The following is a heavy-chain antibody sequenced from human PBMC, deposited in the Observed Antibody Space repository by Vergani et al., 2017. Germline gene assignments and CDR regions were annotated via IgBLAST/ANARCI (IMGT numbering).Heavy chain of an antibody. J-gene: IGHJ3*02. CDR1: GYTFTSYY. Sequence: QVQLVQSGAEVKKPGASVKVSCKASGYTFTSYYMHWVRQAPGQGLEWMGWINPNSGGTNYAQKFQGRVTMTRDTSISTAYRELSRLRSDDTAVYYCARIRGRYYDSSGPYDAFDIWGQGSMVTVSS. CDR3: ARIRGRYYDSSGPYDAFDI. D-gene: IGHD3-22*01. V-gene: IGHV1-2*02. CDR2: INPNSGGT.